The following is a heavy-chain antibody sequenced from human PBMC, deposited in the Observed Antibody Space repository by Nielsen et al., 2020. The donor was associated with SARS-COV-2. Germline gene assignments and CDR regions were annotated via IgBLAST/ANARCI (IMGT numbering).Heavy chain of an antibody. Sequence: SETLSLTCAVYGGSFSGYYWSWIRQSPGKGLEWIGEINHSGSTNYNPSLKSRVTISEDTSKSQFSLKLSSVTAADTAVYYGARGVPGYSYGSYWYFDLWGRGTPVTVSS. D-gene: IGHD5-18*01. V-gene: IGHV4-34*01. CDR1: GGSFSGYY. CDR3: ARGVPGYSYGSYWYFDL. J-gene: IGHJ2*01. CDR2: INHSGST.